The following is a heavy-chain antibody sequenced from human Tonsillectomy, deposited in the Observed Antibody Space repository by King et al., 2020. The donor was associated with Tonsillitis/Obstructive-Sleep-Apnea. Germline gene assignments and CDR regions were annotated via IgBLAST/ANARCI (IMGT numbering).Heavy chain of an antibody. V-gene: IGHV3-33*01. CDR2: IWNDGRKK. J-gene: IGHJ3*02. D-gene: IGHD2-15*01. CDR1: GFTFSSYG. CDR3: ARGYCSGGTCYSVGAFDI. Sequence: VQLVESGGGVVQPGRSLRLSCAASGFTFSSYGMHWVRQAPGKGLEWVAVIWNDGRKKNYVDSVKGRFTISRDNSKNTLYLQMNNLRAEDTAVYYCARGYCSGGTCYSVGAFDIWGQGTMVTVSS.